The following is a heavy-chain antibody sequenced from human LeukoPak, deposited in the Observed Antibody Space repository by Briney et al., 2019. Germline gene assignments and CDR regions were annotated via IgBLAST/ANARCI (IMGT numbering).Heavy chain of an antibody. CDR1: GGSISSYY. D-gene: IGHD3-9*01. CDR3: ARQPLDILTGYSPPG. J-gene: IGHJ4*02. V-gene: IGHV4-59*01. CDR2: IYYSGST. Sequence: SETLSLTCTVSGGSISSYYWSWIRQPPGKGLEWIGYIYYSGSTNYNPSLKSRVTISVETSKNQFSLKLSSVTAADTAVYYCARQPLDILTGYSPPGWGQGTLVTVSS.